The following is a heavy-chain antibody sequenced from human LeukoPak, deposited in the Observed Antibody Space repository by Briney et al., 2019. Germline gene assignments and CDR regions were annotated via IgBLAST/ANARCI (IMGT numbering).Heavy chain of an antibody. CDR3: ARTIAAAGTNAFDI. J-gene: IGHJ3*02. V-gene: IGHV4-31*03. CDR1: GGSISSGGYY. D-gene: IGHD6-13*01. CDR2: IYYSGST. Sequence: SQTLSLTCTVSGGSISSGGYYWSWIRQHPGKGLEWIGYIYYSGSTYYNPSLKSRVTISVDTSKNQFSLKLSSVTAADTAVYYCARTIAAAGTNAFDIWGQGTMVTVSS.